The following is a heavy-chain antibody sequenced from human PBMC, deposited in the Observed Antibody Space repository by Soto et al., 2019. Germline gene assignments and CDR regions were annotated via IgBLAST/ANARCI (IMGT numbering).Heavy chain of an antibody. CDR1: GGSFSGYY. V-gene: IGHV4-34*01. D-gene: IGHD4-17*01. CDR2: INPSGST. J-gene: IGHJ4*02. Sequence: QVQLQQWGAGLLKPAETLSLTCAVYGGSFSGYYWCWIRQPPGKGLEWIGEINPSGSTNYTPSLKSRVTMSGDTPKNQYSLKLTAVAAADTAVYYCARGRDGGAANWGQGTLVTVSS. CDR3: ARGRDGGAAN.